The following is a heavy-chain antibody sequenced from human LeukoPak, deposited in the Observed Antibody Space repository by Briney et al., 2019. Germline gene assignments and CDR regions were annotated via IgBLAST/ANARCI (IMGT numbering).Heavy chain of an antibody. CDR1: GYTLTELS. V-gene: IGHV1-24*01. CDR3: ATDSARPEMNYYYYMDV. CDR2: FDPEDGET. Sequence: GASVTVSCKVSGYTLTELSMHWVRQAPGKGLEGMGGFDPEDGETIYAQKFQGRVTITEDTSTDTAYMELSSLRSEDTAVYYCATDSARPEMNYYYYMDVWGKGTTVTVSS. D-gene: IGHD6-6*01. J-gene: IGHJ6*03.